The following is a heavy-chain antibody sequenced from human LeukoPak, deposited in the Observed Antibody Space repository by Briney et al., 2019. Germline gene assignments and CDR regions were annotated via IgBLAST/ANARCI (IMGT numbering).Heavy chain of an antibody. CDR2: ISGIGDTL. D-gene: IGHD6-19*01. CDR1: GFSFSINA. CDR3: AKKNGGGWPTIFFDY. Sequence: GGSLRLSCVASGFSFSINAMIWVRQAPGKGLEWVSGISGIGDTLFYSDPVKGRFTISRDNSKNTVYLQMNNLRVEDSAVYYCAKKNGGGWPTIFFDYWGQGILVTVSS. V-gene: IGHV3-23*01. J-gene: IGHJ4*02.